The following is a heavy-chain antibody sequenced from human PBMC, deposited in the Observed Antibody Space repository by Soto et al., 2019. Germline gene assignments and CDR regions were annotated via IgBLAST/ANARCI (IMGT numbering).Heavy chain of an antibody. V-gene: IGHV4-39*01. CDR3: ARARGFSYGYCDY. Sequence: SETLSLTCTVSGGSVSSSPYYWVWIRQPPGKWLEYIGNIYYGGSTYYSPSLKSRVTISVDTSTNQFSLKLSSVTAADTAVYYCARARGFSYGYCDYWGRGTLVTVYS. CDR1: GGSVSSSPYY. CDR2: IYYGGST. J-gene: IGHJ4*02. D-gene: IGHD5-18*01.